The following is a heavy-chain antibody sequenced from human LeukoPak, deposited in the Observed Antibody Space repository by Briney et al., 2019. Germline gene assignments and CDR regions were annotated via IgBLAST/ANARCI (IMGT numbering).Heavy chain of an antibody. CDR2: INPSGGST. CDR3: ASIGLTHAFDI. CDR1: GYTFTSYY. J-gene: IGHJ3*02. V-gene: IGHV1-46*01. Sequence: ASVKVSCKASGYTFTSYYMHWVRQAPGQGLEWMGIINPSGGSTSYAQKFQGRVTMTRDMSTSTVYMELSSLRSEDTAVYYCASIGLTHAFDIWGQGTMVTVSS. D-gene: IGHD3-10*01.